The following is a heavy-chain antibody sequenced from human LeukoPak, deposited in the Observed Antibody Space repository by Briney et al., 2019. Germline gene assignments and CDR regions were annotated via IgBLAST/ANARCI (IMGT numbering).Heavy chain of an antibody. Sequence: PSETLSLTCTVPGGSISSYYWSWIRQPPGKGLEWIGYIYYRRSTNYNPSLKSRATISVDTSKNQFPLKLSSVTAADTAVYYCARLTYGSRWFDPWGQGTLVTVSS. J-gene: IGHJ5*02. D-gene: IGHD3-16*01. V-gene: IGHV4-59*08. CDR2: IYYRRST. CDR1: GGSISSYY. CDR3: ARLTYGSRWFDP.